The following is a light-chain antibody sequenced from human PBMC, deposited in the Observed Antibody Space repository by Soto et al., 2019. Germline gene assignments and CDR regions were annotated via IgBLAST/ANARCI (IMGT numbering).Light chain of an antibody. Sequence: QSALTQPASVSGSPGQSIAISCTGTSSDVGSHDLVSWYQQQSGKVPKLIIYDVSSRPSGVSNRFSGSKSGNTASLTISGLQAEDEADYYCSSYTSSSTPYVFGTGTKVTVL. CDR2: DVS. CDR1: SSDVGSHDL. V-gene: IGLV2-14*02. J-gene: IGLJ1*01. CDR3: SSYTSSSTPYV.